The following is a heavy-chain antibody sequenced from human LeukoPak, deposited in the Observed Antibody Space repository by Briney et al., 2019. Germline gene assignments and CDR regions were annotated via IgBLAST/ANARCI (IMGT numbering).Heavy chain of an antibody. J-gene: IGHJ6*03. CDR2: ISWNSGSI. Sequence: SLRLSCAASGFTFDDYAMHWVRQAPGKGLEWVSGISWNSGSIGYADSVKGRFTISRDNAKNSLYLQMNSLRAEDMALYYCAKDIGANYYYYYMDVWGKGTTVTVSS. V-gene: IGHV3-9*03. CDR3: AKDIGANYYYYYMDV. D-gene: IGHD3-3*01. CDR1: GFTFDDYA.